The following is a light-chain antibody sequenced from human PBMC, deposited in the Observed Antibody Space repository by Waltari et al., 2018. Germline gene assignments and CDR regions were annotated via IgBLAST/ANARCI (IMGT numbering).Light chain of an antibody. CDR2: DAS. J-gene: IGKJ1*01. CDR1: QDISRW. V-gene: IGKV1-12*01. Sequence: DIQMTQSPSSVSASVGDRVTITCRASQDISRWLAWYQQKAGKAPKFLIYDASTLQSGVPSRFSGSGSGTDFTLTISSLQPDDFATYYCQQYSSFSTFGLGTKV. CDR3: QQYSSFST.